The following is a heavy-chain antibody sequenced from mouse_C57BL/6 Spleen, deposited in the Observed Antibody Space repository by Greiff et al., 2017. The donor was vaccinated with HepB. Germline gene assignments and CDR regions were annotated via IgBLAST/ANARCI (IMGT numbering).Heavy chain of an antibody. CDR3: ARGGIYYDYDGFDY. D-gene: IGHD2-4*01. V-gene: IGHV1-52*01. CDR1: GYTFTSYW. J-gene: IGHJ2*01. Sequence: QQSCKASGYTFTSYWMHWVKQRPIQGLEWIGNIDPSDSETHYNQKFKDKATLTVDKSSSTAYMQLSSLTSEDSAVYYCARGGIYYDYDGFDYWGQGTTLTVSS. CDR2: IDPSDSET.